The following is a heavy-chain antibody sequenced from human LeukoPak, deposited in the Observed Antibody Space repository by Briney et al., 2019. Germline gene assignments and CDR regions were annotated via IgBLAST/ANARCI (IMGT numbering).Heavy chain of an antibody. Sequence: GGSLRLSCAASGFSFTKFGMHWVRQAPGKGLEWMGWINTDTGNPTYAQGFTGRFVLSLDTSVSTAYLQISSLKAEDTAVYYCARGGGRYCDSVSCYSAYYFDYWGQGTLVTVSS. D-gene: IGHD2-2*01. J-gene: IGHJ4*02. CDR3: ARGGGRYCDSVSCYSAYYFDY. V-gene: IGHV7-4-1*02. CDR1: GFSFTKFG. CDR2: INTDTGNP.